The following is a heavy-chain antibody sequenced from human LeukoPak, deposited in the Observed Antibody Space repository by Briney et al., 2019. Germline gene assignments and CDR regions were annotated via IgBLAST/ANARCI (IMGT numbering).Heavy chain of an antibody. D-gene: IGHD1-26*01. CDR2: ISGSGGST. J-gene: IGHJ4*02. CDR1: GFTFSSYA. Sequence: GGSLRLSCAASGFTFSSYAMSWVRQAPGKGLEWVSAISGSGGSTYYADSVKGRFTISRDSSKNTLYLQMNSLRAEDTAVYYCAKDLVGATRLWFDYWGQGTLVTVSS. CDR3: AKDLVGATRLWFDY. V-gene: IGHV3-23*01.